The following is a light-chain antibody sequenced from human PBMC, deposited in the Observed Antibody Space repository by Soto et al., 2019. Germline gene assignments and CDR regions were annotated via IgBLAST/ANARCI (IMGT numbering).Light chain of an antibody. CDR2: DAS. J-gene: IGKJ5*01. V-gene: IGKV3-11*01. Sequence: EIVLTQSPGTLSLSPGERATLSCRTSQNINKYLAWYQQKPGQAPRLLIYDASNRATGIPARFSGSGSGTDFTLTISSLEPEDFAVYYCQQRSNWPITFGQGTRLDIK. CDR3: QQRSNWPIT. CDR1: QNINKY.